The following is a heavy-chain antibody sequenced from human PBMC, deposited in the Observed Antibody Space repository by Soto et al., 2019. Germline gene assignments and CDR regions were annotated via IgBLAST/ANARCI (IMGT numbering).Heavy chain of an antibody. CDR2: IYYSGST. Sequence: SETLSLTCTVSGGSISSYYWSWIRQPPGKGLEWIGYIYYSGSTNYNPSLKSRVTISVDTSKNQFSLKLSSVTAADTAVYYCARNPYYNYVYAYWGQGTLVTVSS. V-gene: IGHV4-59*01. CDR3: ARNPYYNYVYAY. D-gene: IGHD5-18*01. J-gene: IGHJ4*02. CDR1: GGSISSYY.